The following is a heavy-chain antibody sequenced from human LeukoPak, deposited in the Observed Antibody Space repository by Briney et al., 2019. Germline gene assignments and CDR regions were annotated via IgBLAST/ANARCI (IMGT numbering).Heavy chain of an antibody. CDR2: IKQDGGET. CDR1: GFTFSSYW. CDR3: ARGGISSSYALEI. Sequence: GGSLRLSCAASGFTFSSYWMSWVRQAPGKGLEWVASIKQDGGETFYVDSVKGRSTIPRDNAKNSLYLQMDSLRAEDTAVYYCARGGISSSYALEIWGQGTMVTVSS. J-gene: IGHJ3*02. V-gene: IGHV3-7*04. D-gene: IGHD6-6*01.